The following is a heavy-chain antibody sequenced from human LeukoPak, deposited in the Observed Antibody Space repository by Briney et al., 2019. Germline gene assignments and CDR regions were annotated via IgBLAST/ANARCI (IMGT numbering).Heavy chain of an antibody. Sequence: ASVKVSCKASGYTFTSYGISWVRQAPGQGLEWMGGIIPIFGTANYAQKFQGRVTITADESTSTAYMELSSLRSEDTAVYYCARGIAARHYYYYMDVWGKGTTVTVSS. V-gene: IGHV1-69*13. D-gene: IGHD6-6*01. J-gene: IGHJ6*03. CDR2: IIPIFGTA. CDR3: ARGIAARHYYYYMDV. CDR1: GYTFTSYG.